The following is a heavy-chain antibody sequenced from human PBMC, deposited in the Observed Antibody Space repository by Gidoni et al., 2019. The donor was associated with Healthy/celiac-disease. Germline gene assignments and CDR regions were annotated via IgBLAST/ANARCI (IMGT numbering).Heavy chain of an antibody. CDR1: GGTCSSYA. CDR2: IIPIFGTA. V-gene: IGHV1-69*01. D-gene: IGHD1-26*01. Sequence: QVQLVQSGADVKKPGSSVKVSFKVYGGTCSSYAISWVRPAPGQGLEWMGGIIPIFGTANYAQKFQGRVTITADDSTSTAYMELSSLKSEDTAVYYCAREVLIRLWEDWGQGTLVTVSS. J-gene: IGHJ4*02. CDR3: AREVLIRLWED.